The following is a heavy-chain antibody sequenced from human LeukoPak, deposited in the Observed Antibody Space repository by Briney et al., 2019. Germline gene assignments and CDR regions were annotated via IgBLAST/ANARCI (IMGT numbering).Heavy chain of an antibody. D-gene: IGHD5-12*01. CDR3: AGGDIVATILGYYYYYTDV. CDR2: IIPIFGTA. V-gene: IGHV1-69*01. Sequence: ASVKVSCKASGGTFSSYAISWVRQAPGQGLEWMGGIIPIFGTANYAQKFQGRVTITADESTSTAYMELSSLRSEDTAVYYCAGGDIVATILGYYYYYTDVWGKGTTVTVSS. CDR1: GGTFSSYA. J-gene: IGHJ6*03.